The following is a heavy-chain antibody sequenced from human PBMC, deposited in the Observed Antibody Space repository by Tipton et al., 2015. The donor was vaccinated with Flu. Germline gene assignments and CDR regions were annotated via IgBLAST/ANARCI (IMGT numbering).Heavy chain of an antibody. Sequence: VQLVQSGGGLIQPGGSLRLSCAASGFTVSSNYMSWVRQAPGKGLEWVSVIYSDGSTYYIDSVKGRFTISRDNSKNMLSLEMNSLRAEDTAVYYFARGQGANPWGQGTLVTGSS. CDR1: GFTVSSNY. V-gene: IGHV3-53*01. CDR3: ARGQGANP. CDR2: IYSDGST. J-gene: IGHJ5*02.